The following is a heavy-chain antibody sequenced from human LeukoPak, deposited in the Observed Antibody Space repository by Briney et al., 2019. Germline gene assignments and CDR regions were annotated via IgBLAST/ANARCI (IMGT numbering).Heavy chain of an antibody. V-gene: IGHV3-23*01. D-gene: IGHD3-16*01. CDR2: IDSTGAYT. CDR1: GFIFSNYA. CDR3: AKGDYVDY. J-gene: IGHJ4*02. Sequence: PGGSLRLSCAASGFIFSNYAMSWVRQAPGKGLEWVSAIDSTGAYTWYADSVKGRFTISKDSSKTILYLQMNSLRAEDAAVYYCAKGDYVDYWGQGTLVTVSS.